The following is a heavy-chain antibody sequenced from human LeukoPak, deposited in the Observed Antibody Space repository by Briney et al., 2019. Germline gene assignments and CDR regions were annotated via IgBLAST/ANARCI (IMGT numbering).Heavy chain of an antibody. Sequence: GGSLRLSCAASGFTFNSFAMNWVRQAPGKGLEWVAVIWYDGTTKYYADSVRGRFTISRDNSKNTLYLQMDSLGVEDTAVYYCARDGWGSTYPLYYFDYWGQGNLVTVSS. CDR1: GFTFNSFA. V-gene: IGHV3-33*01. D-gene: IGHD3-16*01. J-gene: IGHJ4*02. CDR3: ARDGWGSTYPLYYFDY. CDR2: IWYDGTTK.